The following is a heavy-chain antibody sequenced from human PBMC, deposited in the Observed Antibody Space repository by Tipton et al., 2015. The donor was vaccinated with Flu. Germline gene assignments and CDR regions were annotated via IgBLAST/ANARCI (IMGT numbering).Heavy chain of an antibody. D-gene: IGHD4-11*01. J-gene: IGHJ5*02. CDR3: ARRDYSNYVSEPKNWFDP. CDR1: GDSISSGDYY. V-gene: IGHV4-30-4*08. Sequence: TLSLTCTVSGDSISSGDYYWSWIRQHPGKGLEWIGNIHRTGSTYFNPSLRSRLIISVDTSKNQFSLRLTSVTAADTAVYYCARRDYSNYVSEPKNWFDPWGQGTLVTVSS. CDR2: IHRTGST.